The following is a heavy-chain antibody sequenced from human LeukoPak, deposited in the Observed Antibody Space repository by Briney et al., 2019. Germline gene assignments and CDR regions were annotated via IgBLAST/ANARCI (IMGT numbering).Heavy chain of an antibody. D-gene: IGHD5-18*01. V-gene: IGHV3-21*01. Sequence: GGSLRLSCAASGFTFSRDWMHWVRQAPGKGLEWVSSISSSSSYIYYADSVKGRFTISRDNAKNSLYLQMNSLRAEDTAVYYCARGYSYGERYFDYWGQGTLVTVSS. CDR2: ISSSSSYI. J-gene: IGHJ4*02. CDR1: GFTFSRDW. CDR3: ARGYSYGERYFDY.